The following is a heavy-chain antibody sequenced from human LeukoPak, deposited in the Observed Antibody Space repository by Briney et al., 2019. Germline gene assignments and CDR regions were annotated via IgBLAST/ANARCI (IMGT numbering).Heavy chain of an antibody. V-gene: IGHV4-39*07. D-gene: IGHD2-15*01. CDR2: INDLGST. Sequence: SETLSLTCTVSGGSISSGGYYWGWIRQPPGKGLEWIGNINDLGSTNYNPSLKTRVTISVDTSKNQSSLKLRSVTAADTAVYYCARDDRRYCSGGTCYSRDYWGQGTLVTVSS. CDR1: GGSISSGGYY. CDR3: ARDDRRYCSGGTCYSRDY. J-gene: IGHJ4*02.